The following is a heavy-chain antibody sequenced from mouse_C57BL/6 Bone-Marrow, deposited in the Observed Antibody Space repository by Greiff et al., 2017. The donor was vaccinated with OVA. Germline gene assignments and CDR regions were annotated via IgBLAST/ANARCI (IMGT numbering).Heavy chain of an antibody. Sequence: QVTRKESDPWILHKEKTRSRRENLNRWERTTIGMVLRWIRQPSGKGLECLAHIWWDDDKYYNPALKSRLTISKDTSKNQVFLKIANVDTADTATYYCARIDDGYLYFDVWGTGTTVTVSS. CDR1: RWERTTIGMV. CDR3: ARIDDGYLYFDV. CDR2: IWWDDDK. V-gene: IGHV8-8*01. J-gene: IGHJ1*03. D-gene: IGHD2-3*01.